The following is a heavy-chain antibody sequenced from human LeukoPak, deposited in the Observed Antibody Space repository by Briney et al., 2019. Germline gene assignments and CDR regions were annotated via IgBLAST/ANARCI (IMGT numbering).Heavy chain of an antibody. CDR2: INPNSGGT. D-gene: IGHD6-13*01. Sequence: ASVKVSCKASGYTFTGYYMHWVRQAPGQGLEWMGWINPNSGGTNYAQKFQGRVTMTRDTSISTAYMELSRLRSDDTAVYYCARGQALGYSSSWDYMDVWGKGTTVTVSS. CDR3: ARGQALGYSSSWDYMDV. V-gene: IGHV1-2*02. CDR1: GYTFTGYY. J-gene: IGHJ6*03.